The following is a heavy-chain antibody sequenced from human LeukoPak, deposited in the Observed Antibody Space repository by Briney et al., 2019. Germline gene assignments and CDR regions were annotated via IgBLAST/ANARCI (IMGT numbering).Heavy chain of an antibody. CDR2: MNGEGTTI. D-gene: IGHD1-7*01. CDR1: GLTFRTTW. J-gene: IGHJ4*02. CDR3: ATARNFRFEY. Sequence: GGFLRLSCATSGLTFRTTWMHWVRQAPGKGLMWVSRMNGEGTTIDYADSVKGRFTVSRDYAENTLFLQMNNLRTEDTALYFCATARNFRFEYWGQGSLVIVSA. V-gene: IGHV3-74*01.